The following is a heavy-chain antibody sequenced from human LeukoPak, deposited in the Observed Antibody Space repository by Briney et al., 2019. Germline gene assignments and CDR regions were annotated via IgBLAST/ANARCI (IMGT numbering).Heavy chain of an antibody. CDR2: INHSGST. CDR3: ARGKLIDY. CDR1: GGSFSGYY. D-gene: IGHD1-26*01. J-gene: IGHJ4*02. V-gene: IGHV4-34*01. Sequence: SETLSLTCAVYGGSFSGYYWSWIRQPPGKGLEWIGGINHSGSTNYNPSLKSRVTISVDTSKNQFSLKLSSVTAADTAVYYCARGKLIDYWGQGTLVTVSS.